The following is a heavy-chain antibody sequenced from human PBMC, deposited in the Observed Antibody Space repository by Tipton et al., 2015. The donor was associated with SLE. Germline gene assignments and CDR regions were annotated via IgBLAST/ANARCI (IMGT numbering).Heavy chain of an antibody. CDR3: AREIYYDAFDI. Sequence: TLSLTCAVYGGSFSGYYWSWIRQPPGKGLEWIGEINHSGSTNYNPSLRSRVTISVDTSKNQFSLKLSSVTAADTAVYYCAREIYYDAFDIWGQGTMVTVSS. J-gene: IGHJ3*02. D-gene: IGHD3-10*01. CDR2: INHSGST. V-gene: IGHV4-34*01. CDR1: GGSFSGYY.